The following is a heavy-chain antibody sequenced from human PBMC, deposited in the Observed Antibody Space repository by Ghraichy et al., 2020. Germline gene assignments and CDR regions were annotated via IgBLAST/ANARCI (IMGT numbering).Heavy chain of an antibody. V-gene: IGHV3-48*02. Sequence: GGSLRLSCAASGFTFSNHTLNWVRQAPGKGLEWVSYISSSSSIVYYADSVRGRFTISRDNAKNSLYLQMNSLRDEDTAVYYCARDRCISTSCYFDNWGQGTLVTVSS. CDR3: ARDRCISTSCYFDN. J-gene: IGHJ4*02. D-gene: IGHD2-2*01. CDR1: GFTFSNHT. CDR2: ISSSSSIV.